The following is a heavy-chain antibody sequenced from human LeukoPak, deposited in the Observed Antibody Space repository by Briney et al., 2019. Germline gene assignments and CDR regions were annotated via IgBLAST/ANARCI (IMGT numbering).Heavy chain of an antibody. V-gene: IGHV4-34*01. Sequence: PSETLSLTCAVYGGSFSGYYWSWIRQPPGKGLEWIGEINHSGSTNYNPSLESRVTISVDTSKNQFSLKLSSVTAADTAVYYCARARTMVRGVIIKPYYGMDVWGKGTTVTVSS. CDR3: ARARTMVRGVIIKPYYGMDV. D-gene: IGHD3-10*01. J-gene: IGHJ6*04. CDR1: GGSFSGYY. CDR2: INHSGST.